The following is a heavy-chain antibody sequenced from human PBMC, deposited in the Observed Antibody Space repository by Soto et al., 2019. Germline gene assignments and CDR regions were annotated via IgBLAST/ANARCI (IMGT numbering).Heavy chain of an antibody. D-gene: IGHD3-3*01. J-gene: IGHJ4*02. CDR2: INAGNGNT. CDR1: GYTFTNYA. V-gene: IGHV1-3*01. Sequence: ASVKVSCKASGYTFTNYAMYWVRQAPGQRLEWMGWINAGNGNTKYSQKFQDRVTITRDTSASTAYMELSSLRSEDTAVYYCARVLGVAKGDYWGQGTLVTSPQ. CDR3: ARVLGVAKGDY.